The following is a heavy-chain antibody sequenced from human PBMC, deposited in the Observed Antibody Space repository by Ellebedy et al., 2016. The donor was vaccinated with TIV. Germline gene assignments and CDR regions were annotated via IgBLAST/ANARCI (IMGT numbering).Heavy chain of an antibody. V-gene: IGHV3-48*02. J-gene: IGHJ5*02. CDR1: GFTFSSYS. CDR2: ISSSSSTI. Sequence: GESLKISXAASGFTFSSYSMNWVRQAPGKGLEWVSYISSSSSTIYYADSVKGRFTISRDNAKNSLYLQMNSLRDEDTAVYYCARELWFGELKFDPWGQGTLVTVSS. D-gene: IGHD3-10*01. CDR3: ARELWFGELKFDP.